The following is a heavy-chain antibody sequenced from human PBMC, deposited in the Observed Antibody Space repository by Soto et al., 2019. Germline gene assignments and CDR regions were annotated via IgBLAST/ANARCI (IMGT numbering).Heavy chain of an antibody. CDR1: GGSISSYY. CDR2: IYYSGST. V-gene: IGHV4-59*08. J-gene: IGHJ4*02. Sequence: PSETLSLTCTVSGGSISSYYWSWIRQPPGKGLEWIGYIYYSGSTNYNPSLKGRVTISVDTSKNQFSLRLSSVTAADTAVYYCARLDGDYTPFDYWGQGTLVTVSS. D-gene: IGHD4-17*01. CDR3: ARLDGDYTPFDY.